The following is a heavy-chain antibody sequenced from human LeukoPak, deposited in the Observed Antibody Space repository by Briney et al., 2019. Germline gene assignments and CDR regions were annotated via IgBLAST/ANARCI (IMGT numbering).Heavy chain of an antibody. V-gene: IGHV3-21*01. CDR3: ARDPPSRGTRYFDY. D-gene: IGHD3-16*01. Sequence: PGGSLKLSCAASGFPFSGYSVNWVRQAPGEGPEWVSSITSSSSNEDYVDSVKGRFTVSRDNAKNSLYLQMDSLRVEDTAVYYCARDPPSRGTRYFDYWGQGILVTVSS. J-gene: IGHJ4*02. CDR2: ITSSSSNE. CDR1: GFPFSGYS.